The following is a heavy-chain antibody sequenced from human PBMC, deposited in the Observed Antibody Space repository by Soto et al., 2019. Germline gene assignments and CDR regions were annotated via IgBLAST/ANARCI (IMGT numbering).Heavy chain of an antibody. CDR3: AKRNLVVRPPFDY. Sequence: EVQLLESGGGLVQPGGSLRLSRAASGFTFSSYAMSWVRQAPGKGLEWVSTISGSGGGIYYADSVKGRFTISRDNSKNTLDLQMNSLRAEDTAVYYCAKRNLVVRPPFDYWGQGTLVTVSS. CDR2: ISGSGGGI. J-gene: IGHJ4*02. V-gene: IGHV3-23*01. D-gene: IGHD2-15*01. CDR1: GFTFSSYA.